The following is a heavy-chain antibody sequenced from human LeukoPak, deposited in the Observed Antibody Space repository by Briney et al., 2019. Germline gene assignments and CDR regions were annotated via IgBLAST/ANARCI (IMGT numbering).Heavy chain of an antibody. Sequence: PGGSLRLSCAASGFTFSDYYMSWIRQAPGKGLEWVSYISSSSSYTNYADSVKGRFTISRDNAKNSLYLQMNSLRAEDTAVYYCARRILTGYYYGMDVWGQGTTVTVSS. D-gene: IGHD3-9*01. CDR2: ISSSSSYT. J-gene: IGHJ6*02. CDR3: ARRILTGYYYGMDV. V-gene: IGHV3-11*03. CDR1: GFTFSDYY.